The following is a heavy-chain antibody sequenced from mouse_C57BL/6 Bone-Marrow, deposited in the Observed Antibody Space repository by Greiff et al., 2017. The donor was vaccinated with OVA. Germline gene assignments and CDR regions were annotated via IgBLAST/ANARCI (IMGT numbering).Heavy chain of an antibody. CDR3: ARGEGPYGYFDV. CDR2: IDPSDSYT. J-gene: IGHJ1*03. V-gene: IGHV1-69*01. CDR1: GYTFTSYW. Sequence: QVQLQQSGAELVMPGASVKLSCKASGYTFTSYWMHWVKQRPGQGLEWIGEIDPSDSYTNYNQKFKGKSTLTVDKSSSTAYMQLSSLTSEDSAVYYCARGEGPYGYFDVWGTGTTVTVSS.